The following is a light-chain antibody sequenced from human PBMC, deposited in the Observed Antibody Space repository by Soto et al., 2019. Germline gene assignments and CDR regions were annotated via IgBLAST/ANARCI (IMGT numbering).Light chain of an antibody. CDR3: AAWDGSLNGYV. CDR1: SSNIGSRP. J-gene: IGLJ1*01. CDR2: NTY. V-gene: IGLV1-44*01. Sequence: QSVLTQPPSASGTPGQRVTISCSGSSSNIGSRPVNWYQQLPGTAPKLLIYNTYQRPSGVPDRFSGSKSGTSASLAVSGLQSEDEADYYCAAWDGSLNGYVLGTGTQLTVL.